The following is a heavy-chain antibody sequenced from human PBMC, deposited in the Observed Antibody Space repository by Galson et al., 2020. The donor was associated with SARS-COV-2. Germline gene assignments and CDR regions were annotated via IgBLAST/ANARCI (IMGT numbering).Heavy chain of an antibody. D-gene: IGHD1-1*01. V-gene: IGHV3-53*01. CDR3: ARGLKLAPLTFDI. J-gene: IGHJ3*02. Sequence: GGSLRLSCAGSGFTVSSNYMHWVRQAPGKGLEWVSVMYSGGSTWYAASVEGRLTISRDNSKNTLYLQMNSLRAEDTAVYFCARGLKLAPLTFDIWGQGTMVTFSS. CDR2: MYSGGST. CDR1: GFTVSSNY.